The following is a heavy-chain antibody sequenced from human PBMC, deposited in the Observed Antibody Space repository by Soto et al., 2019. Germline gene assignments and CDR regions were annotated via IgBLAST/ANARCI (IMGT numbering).Heavy chain of an antibody. D-gene: IGHD5-12*01. V-gene: IGHV4-31*03. CDR2: IYYSGST. J-gene: IGHJ6*02. CDR3: ARDKAEWLRHYYYGMDV. Sequence: QVQLQESGPGLVKPSQTLSLPCTVSGGSISSGGYYWSWIRQHPGKVLEWIGYIYYSGSTYYNPSLKSRVTISVDTSKNQFSLKLSSVTAADTAVYYCARDKAEWLRHYYYGMDVWGQGTTVTVSS. CDR1: GGSISSGGYY.